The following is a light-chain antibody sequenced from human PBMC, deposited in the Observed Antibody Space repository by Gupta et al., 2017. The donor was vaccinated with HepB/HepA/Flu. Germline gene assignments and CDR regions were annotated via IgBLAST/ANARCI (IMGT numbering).Light chain of an antibody. Sequence: QSPLTQPASVPASPGQSLTLSCTGTSSDVGSYNLVSWYQHYPGKPPKLMIYEVNKWPSGVSNRFSGSKSGNTASLTISGLQAEDEADYYCCSYAGSTTFYVFGTGTKVTVL. J-gene: IGLJ1*01. V-gene: IGLV2-23*02. CDR1: SSDVGSYNL. CDR2: EVN. CDR3: CSYAGSTTFYV.